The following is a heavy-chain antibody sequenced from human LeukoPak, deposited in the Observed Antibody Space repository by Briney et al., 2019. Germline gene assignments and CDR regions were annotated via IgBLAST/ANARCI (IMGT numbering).Heavy chain of an antibody. CDR3: ARLHNGSGSSAYFDY. V-gene: IGHV5-51*01. D-gene: IGHD3-10*01. CDR1: GYSFTSYW. J-gene: IGHJ4*02. Sequence: GESLKISCKGSGYSFTSYWIGWVRQMPGKGLEWMGIIYPGDSDTRYSPSFQGQVTISADKSISTAYLQWSSLKASDTVMYYCARLHNGSGSSAYFDYWGQGTLVTVSS. CDR2: IYPGDSDT.